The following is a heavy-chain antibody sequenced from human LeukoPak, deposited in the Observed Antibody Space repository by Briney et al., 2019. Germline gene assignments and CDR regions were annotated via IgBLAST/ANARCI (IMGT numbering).Heavy chain of an antibody. D-gene: IGHD1-26*01. CDR1: GFTLSSYA. CDR3: AKDRTVGASYWYFDL. CDR2: ISSSGSGGNT. J-gene: IGHJ2*01. V-gene: IGHV3-23*01. Sequence: GGSLRLSCAASGFTLSSYAMSWARQAPGKGLEWASGISSSGSGGNTYYADSVKGRFTISRDSSKNTLFLHMNTLRAEDTAIYYCAKDRTVGASYWYFDLWGRGTLVTVSS.